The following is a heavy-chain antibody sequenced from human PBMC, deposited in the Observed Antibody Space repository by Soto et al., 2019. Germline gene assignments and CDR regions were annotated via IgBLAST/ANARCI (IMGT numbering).Heavy chain of an antibody. CDR3: AREGFRWDTVVTPWGLDAFDI. CDR1: GFTFSSYG. V-gene: IGHV3-30*03. J-gene: IGHJ3*02. D-gene: IGHD2-21*02. Sequence: GGSLRLSCAASGFTFSSYGMHWVRQAPGKGLEWVAVISYGGNSIDYADSVKGRFTISRDNAKNSLYLQMNSLRAEDTALYYCAREGFRWDTVVTPWGLDAFDIWGQGTMVTVSS. CDR2: ISYGGNSI.